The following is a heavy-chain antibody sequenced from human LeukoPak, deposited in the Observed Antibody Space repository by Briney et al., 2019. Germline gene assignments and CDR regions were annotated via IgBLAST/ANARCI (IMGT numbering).Heavy chain of an antibody. D-gene: IGHD1-14*01. CDR1: GFSISNYE. J-gene: IGHJ6*03. Sequence: GGSLRLSCTASGFSISNYEMNWVRQAPGKGLEWISYISASGTLTHYGDSMEGRFTISRDNAKNSVYLQINSLRGEDTAIYYCARDGTPTYGTGRVYMGVWGKGTTVIISS. CDR2: ISASGTLT. V-gene: IGHV3-48*03. CDR3: ARDGTPTYGTGRVYMGV.